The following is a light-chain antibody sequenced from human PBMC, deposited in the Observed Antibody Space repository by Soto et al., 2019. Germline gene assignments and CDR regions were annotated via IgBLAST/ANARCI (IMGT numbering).Light chain of an antibody. J-gene: IGLJ1*01. CDR3: SSYRTSSTEYV. V-gene: IGLV2-14*01. Sequence: QSALTQPASVSGSPGQSITIPCTGTSSDVGGYNYVSWYQQHPGKAPELMIYDVSNRPSGVSNRFSGSKSGNTAYLTISGLQAEDEADYYCSSYRTSSTEYVFGTGTKLTVL. CDR2: DVS. CDR1: SSDVGGYNY.